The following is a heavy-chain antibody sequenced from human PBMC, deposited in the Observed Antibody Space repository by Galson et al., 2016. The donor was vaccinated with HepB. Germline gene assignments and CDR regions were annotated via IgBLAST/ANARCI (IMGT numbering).Heavy chain of an antibody. CDR3: SRLPVINIFDY. Sequence: TLSPTCTVSGGSFTSGGYYWTWVRQHPGKGLDWFGQIYFTRSTHYNPSLKRRVTITIDTSKTQFNLRVNSPAAADAAAYYCSRLPVINIFDYWGQGTLVTVSS. CDR2: IYFTRST. J-gene: IGHJ4*02. V-gene: IGHV4-31*03. CDR1: GGSFTSGGYY.